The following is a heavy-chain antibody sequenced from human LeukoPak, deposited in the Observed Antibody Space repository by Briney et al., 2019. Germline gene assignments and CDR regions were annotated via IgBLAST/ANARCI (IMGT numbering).Heavy chain of an antibody. CDR1: GFTISSYW. CDR2: INSDGSST. V-gene: IGHV3-74*01. CDR3: ARAVEGYYDSSGYNLVHY. Sequence: PGGSLRLSCAASGFTISSYWMHWVRQAPGKGLVWVSRINSDGSSTSYADSVKGRFTISRGNAKNTLYLQMNSLRAEDTAVYYCARAVEGYYDSSGYNLVHYWGQGTLVTVSS. D-gene: IGHD3-22*01. J-gene: IGHJ4*02.